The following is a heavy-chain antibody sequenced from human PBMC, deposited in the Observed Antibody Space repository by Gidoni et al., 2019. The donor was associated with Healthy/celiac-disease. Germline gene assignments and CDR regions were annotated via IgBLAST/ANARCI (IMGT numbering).Heavy chain of an antibody. CDR2: ISYDGSNK. CDR1: GFTFSSYA. D-gene: IGHD3-22*01. V-gene: IGHV3-30*01. Sequence: VQLVESGGGVVQPGRSLRLSCAASGFTFSSYAMHWVRQAPGKGLEWVAVISYDGSNKYYADSVKGRFTISRDNSKNTLYLKMNSLRAEDTAVYYCARADYYDSSGYDYWGQGTLVTVSS. CDR3: ARADYYDSSGYDY. J-gene: IGHJ4*02.